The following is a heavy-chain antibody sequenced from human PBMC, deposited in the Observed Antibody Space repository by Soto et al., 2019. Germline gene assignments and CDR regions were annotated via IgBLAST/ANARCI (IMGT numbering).Heavy chain of an antibody. CDR2: IYYSGST. CDR3: ARAGWLADPWYFDY. D-gene: IGHD5-18*01. J-gene: IGHJ4*02. V-gene: IGHV4-59*01. CDR1: GGSISSYY. Sequence: QVQLQESGPGLVKPSETLSLTCTVSGGSISSYYWGWIRQPPGKGREWIGYIYYSGSTNYNPSLKSRVTISLDASKNQFALKLSSVTAADTAVYYCARAGWLADPWYFDYWGQGTLVTVSS.